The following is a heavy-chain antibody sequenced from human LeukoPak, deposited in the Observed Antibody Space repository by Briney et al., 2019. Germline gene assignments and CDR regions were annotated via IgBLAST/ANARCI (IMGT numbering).Heavy chain of an antibody. CDR3: AKHGSYHFDY. Sequence: SETLSLTCAVYGGSFSGYYWSWIRQPPGKGLEWIGEINHSGSTNYNPSLKSRVTISVDTSKNQFSLKLSSVTAADTAVYYCAKHGSYHFDYWGQGTLVTVSS. CDR2: INHSGST. D-gene: IGHD3-10*01. CDR1: GGSFSGYY. J-gene: IGHJ4*02. V-gene: IGHV4-34*01.